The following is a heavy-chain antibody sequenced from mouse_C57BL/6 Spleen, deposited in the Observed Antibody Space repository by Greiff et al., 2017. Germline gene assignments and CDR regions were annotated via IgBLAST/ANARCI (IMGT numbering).Heavy chain of an antibody. V-gene: IGHV5-17*01. CDR2: ISSGSSTI. D-gene: IGHD3-1*01. CDR3: ARGLLYAMDY. J-gene: IGHJ4*01. Sequence: EVQLVESGGGLVKPGGSLKLSCAASGFTFSDYGMHWVRQAPEKGLEWVAYISSGSSTIYYADTVKGRFTISRDNAKNTLFLQMTSLRSEDTAMYYCARGLLYAMDYWGQGTSGTVSS. CDR1: GFTFSDYG.